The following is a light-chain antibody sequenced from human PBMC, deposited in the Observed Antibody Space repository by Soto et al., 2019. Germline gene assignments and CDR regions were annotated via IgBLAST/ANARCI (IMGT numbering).Light chain of an antibody. J-gene: IGLJ3*02. Sequence: QSALTQPASVSGSPGQSITISCTGTSSDVGSYNYVSWYQQHPGKAPKRMIYEVSNRASGVSNRFSGSKSGNTASLTISGLQAEDEANYSCGSYTSISTLVFGGGSQLTVL. V-gene: IGLV2-14*01. CDR1: SSDVGSYNY. CDR2: EVS. CDR3: GSYTSISTLV.